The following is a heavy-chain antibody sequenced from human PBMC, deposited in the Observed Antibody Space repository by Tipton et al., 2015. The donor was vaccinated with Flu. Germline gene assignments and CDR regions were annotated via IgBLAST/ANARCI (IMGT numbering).Heavy chain of an antibody. CDR1: GGSISSSSYS. J-gene: IGHJ4*02. V-gene: IGHV4-39*07. Sequence: TLSLTCTVSGGSISSSSYSWGWIRQPPGKGLEWIGSLYYSGSTYYNLSLKSRSTMSVDTSKNQFSLRLSSVTAADTAVYYCARAERASQVANYFFFHWGQGTPVTVSS. CDR3: ARAERASQVANYFFFH. CDR2: LYYSGST. D-gene: IGHD5-24*01.